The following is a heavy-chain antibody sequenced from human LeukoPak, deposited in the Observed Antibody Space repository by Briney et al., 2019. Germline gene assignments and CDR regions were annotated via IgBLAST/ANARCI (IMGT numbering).Heavy chain of an antibody. Sequence: ASVKVSCKASGGTFSSYAISWVRQAPGQGLEWMGRIIPIFGIANYAQKFQGRVTITADKSTSTAYMELSSLRSEDTAVYYCARDRDRIVVVVAASTWFDPWGQGTLVTVSS. J-gene: IGHJ5*02. D-gene: IGHD2-15*01. CDR2: IIPIFGIA. CDR3: ARDRDRIVVVVAASTWFDP. V-gene: IGHV1-69*04. CDR1: GGTFSSYA.